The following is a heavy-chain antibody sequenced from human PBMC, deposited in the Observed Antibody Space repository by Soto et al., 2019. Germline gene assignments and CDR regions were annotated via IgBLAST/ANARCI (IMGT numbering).Heavy chain of an antibody. CDR2: IYPGDSDT. V-gene: IGHV5-51*01. CDR1: GYSFTSYW. Sequence: PGESLKISCKGSGYSFTSYWIGWVRQMPGKGLEWMGIIYPGDSDTRYSPSFQGQVTISADKSISTAYLQWSSLKASDTAMYYCARQGPIVVVPAAIEVSFTAMGPFDPWGQGTLVTVSS. J-gene: IGHJ5*02. D-gene: IGHD2-2*01. CDR3: ARQGPIVVVPAAIEVSFTAMGPFDP.